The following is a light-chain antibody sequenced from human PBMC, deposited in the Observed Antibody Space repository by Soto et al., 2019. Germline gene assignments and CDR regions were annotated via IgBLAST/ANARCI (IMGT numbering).Light chain of an antibody. J-gene: IGKJ1*01. V-gene: IGKV3-20*01. CDR2: GAS. CDR3: HQYASSPPT. CDR1: QSVHKNY. Sequence: EIVLTQSPGTLSLSPGERATLSCRASQSVHKNYLAWYQQEPGQAPRLLIYGASIRDTGIPDRFSGSGSGTDFTLTISRLEPEDFAVYYCHQYASSPPTFGQGTKVEIK.